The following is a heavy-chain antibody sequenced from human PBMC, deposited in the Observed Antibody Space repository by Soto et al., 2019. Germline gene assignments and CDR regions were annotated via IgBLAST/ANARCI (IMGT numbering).Heavy chain of an antibody. V-gene: IGHV1-69*13. CDR1: GVTFSSYA. CDR2: IIPIFGTA. CDR3: AIAVTVYIYDAYDS. J-gene: IGHJ3*02. Sequence: ASVKVSCKASGVTFSSYARIWVRQAPGQGLEWMGGIIPIFGTANYAQKLQGRVTVTGDESTSTAYMELSSLRSEDTPVYYCAIAVTVYIYDAYDSWGQGTMVTVSS. D-gene: IGHD2-21*02.